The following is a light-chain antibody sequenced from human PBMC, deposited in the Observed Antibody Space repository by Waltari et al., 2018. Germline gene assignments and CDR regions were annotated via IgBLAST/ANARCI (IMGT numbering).Light chain of an antibody. Sequence: QSALTQPASVSGSPGQSITISCAGTSSDVGFYNYVSWYQQHPGKAPKLVIYDVFVRPSGVSNRFSGSKSGNTASLTISGLQAEDEADYYCNSYTGSNSWVFGGGTRLTVL. CDR1: SSDVGFYNY. V-gene: IGLV2-14*01. CDR3: NSYTGSNSWV. J-gene: IGLJ3*02. CDR2: DVF.